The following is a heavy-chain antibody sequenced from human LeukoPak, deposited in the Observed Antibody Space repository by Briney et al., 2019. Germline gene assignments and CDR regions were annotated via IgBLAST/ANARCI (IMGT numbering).Heavy chain of an antibody. J-gene: IGHJ4*02. Sequence: QPGGSLRLSCAASGFTFSSYWMHWVRQAPGKGLMWVSRINSDGSSTSYADSVKGRFTISRDNAKNTLYLQMNSLRAEDTAVYYCARGLGAVTTSYWGQGTLVTVSS. D-gene: IGHD4-17*01. CDR2: INSDGSST. CDR3: ARGLGAVTTSY. CDR1: GFTFSSYW. V-gene: IGHV3-74*01.